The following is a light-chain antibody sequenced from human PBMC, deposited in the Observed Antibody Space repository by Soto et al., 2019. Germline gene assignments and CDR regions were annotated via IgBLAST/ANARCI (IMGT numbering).Light chain of an antibody. CDR2: NNN. Sequence: QSVLTQPPSASGAPGHRVTISCSGSSSNIGSDSVSWYQQLPGTAPKLLIYNNNQRPSGVPDRFSGSKSGTSASLAISGLQSEDEADYYCSAWDDSLNGVVFGGGTKLTVL. CDR1: SSNIGSDS. J-gene: IGLJ2*01. CDR3: SAWDDSLNGVV. V-gene: IGLV1-44*01.